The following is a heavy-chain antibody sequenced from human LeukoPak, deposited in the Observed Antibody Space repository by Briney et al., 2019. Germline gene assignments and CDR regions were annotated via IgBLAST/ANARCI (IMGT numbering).Heavy chain of an antibody. CDR3: ARSRAGYSTSWFTY. D-gene: IGHD6-13*01. V-gene: IGHV3-7*01. CDR2: IKQGGSEK. Sequence: GSLGLSCSAPGFLFSPLWMNWVRQAPGKGLGWGANIKQGGSEKYYVDSVKGRFTISRDNAKNSLYLQMNSLRAEDTAVYYCARSRAGYSTSWFTYWGQGTLVTVSS. J-gene: IGHJ4*02. CDR1: GFLFSPLW.